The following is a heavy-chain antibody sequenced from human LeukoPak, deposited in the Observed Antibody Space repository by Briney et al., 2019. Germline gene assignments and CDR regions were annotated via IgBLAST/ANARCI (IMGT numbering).Heavy chain of an antibody. V-gene: IGHV3-30*18. CDR2: ISYDGSNK. Sequence: GRSLRLSCAASGFTFSSYGMHWVRQAPGKGLEWVAVISYDGSNKYYADSAKGRFTISRDNSKNTLYLQMNSLRAEDTAVYYCVKDTSGSYDYWGQGTLVTVSS. D-gene: IGHD1-26*01. CDR1: GFTFSSYG. CDR3: VKDTSGSYDY. J-gene: IGHJ4*02.